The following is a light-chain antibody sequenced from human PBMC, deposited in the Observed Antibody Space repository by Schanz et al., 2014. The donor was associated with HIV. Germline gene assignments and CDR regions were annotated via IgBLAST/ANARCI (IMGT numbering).Light chain of an antibody. V-gene: IGLV1-44*01. J-gene: IGLJ2*01. Sequence: QSILTQPPSASGTPGQRVTISCSGSSSDIGSQTVNWFLQLPRRAPTLLIYNNNQRPSGVPGRFSGSKSGTSATLAITGLQTEDEADYYCATWHSSLREVVFGGGTKLTVL. CDR1: SSDIGSQT. CDR2: NNN. CDR3: ATWHSSLREVV.